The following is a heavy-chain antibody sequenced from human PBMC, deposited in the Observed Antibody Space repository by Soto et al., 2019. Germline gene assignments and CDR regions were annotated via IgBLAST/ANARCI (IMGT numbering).Heavy chain of an antibody. CDR1: GDSVSSKAAA. J-gene: IGHJ5*01. CDR3: TRALSGSYDS. CDR2: TYYRSKWST. V-gene: IGHV6-1*01. D-gene: IGHD1-26*01. Sequence: SQTLSLTCAISGDSVSSKAAAWNWIRQSPSRGLEWLGRTYYRSKWSTDYAVSVKSRITINPDTSKNQFSLQLNSVTPEDTAVYYCTRALSGSYDSWGQGTLVTVSS.